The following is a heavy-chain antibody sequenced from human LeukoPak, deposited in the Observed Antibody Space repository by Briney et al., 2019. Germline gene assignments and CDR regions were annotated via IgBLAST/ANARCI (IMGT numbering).Heavy chain of an antibody. CDR3: ARRGRYCSSSSCYHDAFDV. CDR2: ISPYNGYT. CDR1: GYTFRIYS. D-gene: IGHD2-2*01. J-gene: IGHJ3*01. V-gene: IGHV1-18*04. Sequence: ASVRASCKTSGYTFRIYSIGWVRQAPGQGLEWMGWISPYNGYTKYAQRVQGRLTLSTDTSTSIAYMELRSLTSDDTAVYYCARRGRYCSSSSCYHDAFDVWGQGTMVTVSS.